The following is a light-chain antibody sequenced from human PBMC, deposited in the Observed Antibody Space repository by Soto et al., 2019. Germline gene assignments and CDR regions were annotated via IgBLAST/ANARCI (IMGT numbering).Light chain of an antibody. V-gene: IGKV3-20*01. Sequence: IVLTQSPDTLSLSPGETATLSCRASQSVRGGYLAWYQHKPGQAPRLLTYGASSTATGIPDRFSGSGSGTDFTLTITRLAPGDFAVYYCQQYGASPLTFGQGTKVEIK. CDR1: QSVRGGY. CDR2: GAS. CDR3: QQYGASPLT. J-gene: IGKJ1*01.